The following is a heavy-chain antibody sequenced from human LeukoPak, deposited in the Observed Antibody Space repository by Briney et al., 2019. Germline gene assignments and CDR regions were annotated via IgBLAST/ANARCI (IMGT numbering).Heavy chain of an antibody. D-gene: IGHD6-19*01. Sequence: GGSLRLSCAASGFTFSDYYMSWIRQAPGKGLEWVSYISSSGSTIYYADSVKGRFTISRDNAKNSLYLQMNSLRAEDTALYYCAKDISVAGTTFDYWGQGTLVTVSS. CDR1: GFTFSDYY. V-gene: IGHV3-11*01. J-gene: IGHJ4*02. CDR2: ISSSGSTI. CDR3: AKDISVAGTTFDY.